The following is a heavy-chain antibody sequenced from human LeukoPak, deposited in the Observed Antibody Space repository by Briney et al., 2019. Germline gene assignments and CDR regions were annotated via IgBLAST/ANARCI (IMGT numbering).Heavy chain of an antibody. Sequence: GASVKVSCKASGYTFTSYGISWVRQAPGQGLEWMGWISAYNGNTNYAQKLQGRVTMATDTSTSTAYMELRSLTSDDTAMYYCARGGPFSIAAARVYYFDYWGQGTLVTVSS. CDR1: GYTFTSYG. V-gene: IGHV1-18*01. CDR3: ARGGPFSIAAARVYYFDY. CDR2: ISAYNGNT. J-gene: IGHJ4*02. D-gene: IGHD6-13*01.